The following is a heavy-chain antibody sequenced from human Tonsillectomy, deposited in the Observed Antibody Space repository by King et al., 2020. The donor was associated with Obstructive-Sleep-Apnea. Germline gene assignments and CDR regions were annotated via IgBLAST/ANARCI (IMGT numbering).Heavy chain of an antibody. CDR2: IWSDGSQK. D-gene: IGHD1-1*01. CDR3: AAKRGDQLPTQYYYDGMDV. J-gene: IGHJ6*02. CDR1: GFTFSSNG. V-gene: IGHV3-33*01. Sequence: VQLVASGGGVVQPGRSLRLSCTASGFTFSSNGMHWVRQAPGKGLEWVAVIWSDGSQKYYADSVSGRFTISRDNSKNTLYLQVNSLRVEDTAIYYCAAKRGDQLPTQYYYDGMDVWGQGTTVTVSS.